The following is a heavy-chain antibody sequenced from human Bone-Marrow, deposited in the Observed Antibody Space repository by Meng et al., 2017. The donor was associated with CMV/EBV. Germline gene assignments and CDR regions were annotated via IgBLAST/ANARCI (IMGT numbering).Heavy chain of an antibody. CDR1: GGSINSRNCY. D-gene: IGHD2-2*02. V-gene: IGHV4-39*07. J-gene: IGHJ6*02. CDR3: ARFRKGYCSSTSCYSYYYYYGMDV. Sequence: ESLKISCSVSGGSINSRNCYWGWIRQPPGKGLQWIGNIYYSGNTYYNPSLKSRVTILVDTSTNQFSLKLSSVTAADTAVYYCARFRKGYCSSTSCYSYYYYYGMDVWGQGTTVTVSS. CDR2: IYYSGNT.